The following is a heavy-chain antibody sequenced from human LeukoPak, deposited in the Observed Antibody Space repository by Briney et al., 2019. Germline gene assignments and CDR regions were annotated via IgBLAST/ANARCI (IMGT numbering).Heavy chain of an antibody. Sequence: GGSLRLSCAASGFTFSSYAMHWVRQAPGKGLEWVAVISYDGSNKNYADSVKGRFTISRDNSKNTLYLQMNSVRAEDTAVYFCARGEAFCDYWGQGALVTVSS. CDR1: GFTFSSYA. CDR3: ARGEAFCDY. CDR2: ISYDGSNK. J-gene: IGHJ4*02. V-gene: IGHV3-30-3*01.